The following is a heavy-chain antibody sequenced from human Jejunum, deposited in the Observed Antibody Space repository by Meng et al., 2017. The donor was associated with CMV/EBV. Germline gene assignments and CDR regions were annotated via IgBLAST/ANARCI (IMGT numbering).Heavy chain of an antibody. CDR1: GCSFRGDS. CDR2: INTNSRNT. V-gene: IGHV1-2*04. CDR3: ARQDATSWDFDF. Sequence: CKTSGCSFRGDSSQWVRQVPGHGLEWMGWINTNSRNTSYAQKCQGCVAMTGDTSINTVYMEMTRLTSGDTAVYYCARQDATSWDFDFWGQGTLVTVSS. D-gene: IGHD1-26*01. J-gene: IGHJ4*02.